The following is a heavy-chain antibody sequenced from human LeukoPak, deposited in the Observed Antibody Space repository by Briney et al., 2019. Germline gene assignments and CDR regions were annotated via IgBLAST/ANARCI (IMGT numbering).Heavy chain of an antibody. CDR3: AGHGGAYGDYDDYYYYMDV. CDR1: GGSISSSSYY. Sequence: PSETLSLTCTVSGGSISSSSYYWGWIRQPPGKGLEWIGSIYYSGSTYYNPSLKSRVTISVDTSKNQFSLKLSSVTAADTAVYYCAGHGGAYGDYDDYYYYMDVWGKGTTVTVSS. J-gene: IGHJ6*03. CDR2: IYYSGST. D-gene: IGHD4-17*01. V-gene: IGHV4-39*01.